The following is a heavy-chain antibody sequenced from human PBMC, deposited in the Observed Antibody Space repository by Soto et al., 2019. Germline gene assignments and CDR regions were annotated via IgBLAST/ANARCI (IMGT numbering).Heavy chain of an antibody. D-gene: IGHD6-19*01. J-gene: IGHJ4*02. CDR3: VRQPNRPMAGDD. CDR2: IYYSGTT. CDR1: GYSISSSNW. Sequence: SETLSLTCAVSGYSISSSNWWGWIRQPPGKGLEWIGYIYYSGTTHYNPSLQSRVSLSVDTSNMQFSLNLASVTAADTAVYFCVRQPNRPMAGDDWGQGARVTVSS. V-gene: IGHV4-28*01.